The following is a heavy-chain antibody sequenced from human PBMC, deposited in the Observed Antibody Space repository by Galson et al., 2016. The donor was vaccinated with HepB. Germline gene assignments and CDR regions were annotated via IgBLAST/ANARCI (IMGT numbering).Heavy chain of an antibody. CDR2: MYYSGNT. J-gene: IGHJ4*02. V-gene: IGHV4-39*01. Sequence: ETLSLTCTVSGGSISSSYYWGWIRQPPGKGLEWIGSMYYSGNTYYNPSLKSRVTISVDTSNNQFSLQLSSVTAADTAVYYCARAHCSTVGCNHPYYFDNWGQGTLVTVSS. D-gene: IGHD2-2*01. CDR1: GGSISSSYY. CDR3: ARAHCSTVGCNHPYYFDN.